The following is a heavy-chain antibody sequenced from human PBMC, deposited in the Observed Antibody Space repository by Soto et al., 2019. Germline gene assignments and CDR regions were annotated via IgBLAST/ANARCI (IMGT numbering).Heavy chain of an antibody. D-gene: IGHD6-19*01. V-gene: IGHV1-18*04. Sequence: ASVKVSCKASGCTFTSYGISWVRQAPGQGLEWMGWISAYNGNTNYAQKLQGRVTMTTDTSTSTDYMELRRLRSDYTAVYYCASWVAVAGRGYFDYWGQGTLVTSPQ. CDR2: ISAYNGNT. CDR3: ASWVAVAGRGYFDY. J-gene: IGHJ4*02. CDR1: GCTFTSYG.